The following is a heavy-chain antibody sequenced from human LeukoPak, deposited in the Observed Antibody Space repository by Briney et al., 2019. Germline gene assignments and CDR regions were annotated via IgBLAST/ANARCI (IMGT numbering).Heavy chain of an antibody. Sequence: GGSLRLSCAASGFTFSSYWMSWVRQAPGKGLEWVANIKQDGSEKYYADSVKGRFTISRDNAKNSLYLQMNSLRAEDTAVYYCARGGRAYYDSSGYDYYFDYWGQGTLVTVSS. CDR1: GFTFSSYW. CDR3: ARGGRAYYDSSGYDYYFDY. V-gene: IGHV3-7*01. D-gene: IGHD3-22*01. J-gene: IGHJ4*02. CDR2: IKQDGSEK.